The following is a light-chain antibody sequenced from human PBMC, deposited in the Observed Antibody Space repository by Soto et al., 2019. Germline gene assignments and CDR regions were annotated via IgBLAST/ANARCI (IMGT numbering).Light chain of an antibody. J-gene: IGLJ3*02. V-gene: IGLV1-40*01. CDR2: GNS. Sequence: QSVLTQPPSVSGAPGQRITISCTGSSSNIGAGYDVHWYQQLPGTAPKLLIYGNSNRPSGVPDRFSGSKSGPSASLAITGHQAEDEADYYRQSYDSSLSDSVFGGGTKLTVL. CDR1: SSNIGAGYD. CDR3: QSYDSSLSDSV.